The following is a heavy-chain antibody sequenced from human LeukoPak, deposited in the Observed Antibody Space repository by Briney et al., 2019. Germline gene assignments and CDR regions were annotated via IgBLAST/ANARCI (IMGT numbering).Heavy chain of an antibody. J-gene: IGHJ4*02. CDR1: GYTFTSYA. Sequence: WASVKVSCKASGYTFTSYAMHWVRPAPGQRLEWMGCINAGNGNTKYSQKFQGRVTITRDTSASTAYMELSSLRSEDTAVYYCARDGGTYYYGSGSYYGYWGQGTLVTVSS. CDR3: ARDGGTYYYGSGSYYGY. D-gene: IGHD3-10*01. CDR2: INAGNGNT. V-gene: IGHV1-3*01.